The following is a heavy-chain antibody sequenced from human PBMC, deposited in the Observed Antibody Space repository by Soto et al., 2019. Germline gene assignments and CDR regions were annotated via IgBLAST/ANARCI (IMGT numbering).Heavy chain of an antibody. CDR3: ARDAIYCSGGRCYPVY. CDR1: GFTFDDYG. Sequence: EVQLVESGGDVVRPGGSLRLSCAASGFTFDDYGMSWVRQAPGKGLEWVSGLNWNGDSTGYADSVKGRFTISRDNAKNSLYLQMNSLRAEDTAVYYCARDAIYCSGGRCYPVYWGQGTLVTVSS. V-gene: IGHV3-20*04. CDR2: LNWNGDST. J-gene: IGHJ4*02. D-gene: IGHD2-15*01.